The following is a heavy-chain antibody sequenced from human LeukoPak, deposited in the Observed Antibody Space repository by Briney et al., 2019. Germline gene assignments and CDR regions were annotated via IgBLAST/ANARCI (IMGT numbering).Heavy chain of an antibody. D-gene: IGHD2-2*01. J-gene: IGHJ4*02. CDR2: ISGGGDTT. Sequence: GGSLRLPCAASGFTFAGYAMSWVRQGPGKGLEWVSDISGGGDTTYYADSVKGRFTISRDNFKNTLYLQMNSLRAEDTAVYYCAKGRLVPAALLDYWGQGTLVTVSS. CDR3: AKGRLVPAALLDY. V-gene: IGHV3-23*01. CDR1: GFTFAGYA.